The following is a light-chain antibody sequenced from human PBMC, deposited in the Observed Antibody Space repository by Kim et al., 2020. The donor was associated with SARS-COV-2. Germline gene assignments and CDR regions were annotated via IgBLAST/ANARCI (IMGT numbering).Light chain of an antibody. CDR2: DVS. Sequence: QSALTQPASVSGSPGQSITISCTGTSSDVGGYNYVSWYQQHPGKAPKLMICDVSNRPSGVSNRFSGSKSGNTASLTISGLQAEDEADYYCNSYTSSSTWVFGGGTQLTVL. J-gene: IGLJ3*02. V-gene: IGLV2-14*03. CDR1: SSDVGGYNY. CDR3: NSYTSSSTWV.